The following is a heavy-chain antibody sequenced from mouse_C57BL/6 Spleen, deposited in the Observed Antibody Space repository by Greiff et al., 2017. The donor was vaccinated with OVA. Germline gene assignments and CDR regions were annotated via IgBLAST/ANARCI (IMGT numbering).Heavy chain of an antibody. Sequence: VQLKESGGGLVKPGGSLKLSCAASGFTFSDYGMHWVRQAPEKGLEWVAYISSGSSTIYYADTVKGRFTISRDNAKNTLFLQMTSLRSEDTAMYYCARSVYWYFDVWGTGTTVTVSS. CDR2: ISSGSSTI. CDR1: GFTFSDYG. CDR3: ARSVYWYFDV. V-gene: IGHV5-17*01. J-gene: IGHJ1*03.